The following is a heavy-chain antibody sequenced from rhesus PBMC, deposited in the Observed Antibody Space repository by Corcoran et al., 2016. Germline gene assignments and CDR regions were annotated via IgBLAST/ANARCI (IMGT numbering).Heavy chain of an antibody. CDR3: AAPLSGSYYYHYFDY. CDR2: ISCHGGST. CDR1: GGSISSNY. Sequence: QLQLQESGPGLVKPSETLSLTCAVSGGSISSNYWSWIRPPPGKGLEWIGRISCHGGSTDYNPFLKSRVTISTDTSKNQFSLKLSSVTAADTAVYYCAAPLSGSYYYHYFDYWGQGVLVTVSS. J-gene: IGHJ4*01. V-gene: IGHV4-173*01. D-gene: IGHD3-16*01.